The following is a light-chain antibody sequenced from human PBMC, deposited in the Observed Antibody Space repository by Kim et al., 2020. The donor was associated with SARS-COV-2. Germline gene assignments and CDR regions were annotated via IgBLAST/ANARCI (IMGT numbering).Light chain of an antibody. CDR2: GAS. Sequence: EIVMTQSPATLSVSPGERATLSCRASQSVTSNLAWYQQRPGQAPRLLIYGASIRATGIPDRFSGSGSGTEFTLTISSLQPEDFVLYYCQQYNRWPPYIFGQGTKLEIK. CDR3: QQYNRWPPYI. V-gene: IGKV3-15*01. J-gene: IGKJ2*01. CDR1: QSVTSN.